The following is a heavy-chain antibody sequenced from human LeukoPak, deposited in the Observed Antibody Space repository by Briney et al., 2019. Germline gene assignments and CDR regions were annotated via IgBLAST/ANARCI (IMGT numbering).Heavy chain of an antibody. Sequence: SVKVSCKASGGFFSSYVISWVRQAPGQGLEWMGEIIPVFGTANYAQKFQDRVTITADESTSTAYMELSSVRSEDTAVYYCARVSWTTIVRGIITFDYWGQGTLVTVSS. J-gene: IGHJ4*02. V-gene: IGHV1-69*13. CDR2: IIPVFGTA. CDR1: GGFFSSYV. D-gene: IGHD3-10*01. CDR3: ARVSWTTIVRGIITFDY.